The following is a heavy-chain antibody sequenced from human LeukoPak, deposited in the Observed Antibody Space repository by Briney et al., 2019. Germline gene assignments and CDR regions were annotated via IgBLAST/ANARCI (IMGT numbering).Heavy chain of an antibody. J-gene: IGHJ4*02. CDR3: VQGHGYILHS. V-gene: IGHV3-30*02. CDR2: IRYDESNK. D-gene: IGHD3-16*02. CDR1: GFIFSSFG. Sequence: GGSLRLSCAASGFIFSSFGMHWVRQGPGKGLEWVAFIRYDESNKYYADSVKGRFTISRDKSENMVFLQMNRLRAEDTGLYYCVQGHGYILHSWGQGNLVTVSS.